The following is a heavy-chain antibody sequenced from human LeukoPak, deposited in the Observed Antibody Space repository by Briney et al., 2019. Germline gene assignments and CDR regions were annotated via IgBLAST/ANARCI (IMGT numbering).Heavy chain of an antibody. CDR3: ARIGSGSSTSWRYYYYYYGMDV. V-gene: IGHV1-18*01. J-gene: IGHJ6*02. CDR2: ISAYNGNT. D-gene: IGHD2-2*01. Sequence: ASVKVSCKASGYTFSSYGISWVRQAPGQGLEWMGWISAYNGNTNYAQTLQGRVTMTTDTSTSTAYMELRSLRSDDTAVYYCARIGSGSSTSWRYYYYYYGMDVWGQGTTVTVSS. CDR1: GYTFSSYG.